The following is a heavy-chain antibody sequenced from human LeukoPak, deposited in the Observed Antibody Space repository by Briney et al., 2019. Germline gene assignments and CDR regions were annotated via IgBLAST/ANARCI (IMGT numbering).Heavy chain of an antibody. Sequence: GASLTFSCTGSGYSFTSYWIGWVRQMPGKGLEWMGIIYPGDSDTRYSPSFQGQVTISADKSISTAYLQWSSLKASDTAMYYCARPSAGPGVDYWGQGTLATLSS. CDR2: IYPGDSDT. J-gene: IGHJ4*02. D-gene: IGHD6-13*01. CDR3: ARPSAGPGVDY. V-gene: IGHV5-51*01. CDR1: GYSFTSYW.